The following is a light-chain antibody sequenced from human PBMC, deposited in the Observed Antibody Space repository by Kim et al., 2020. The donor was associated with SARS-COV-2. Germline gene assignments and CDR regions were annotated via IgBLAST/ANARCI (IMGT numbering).Light chain of an antibody. V-gene: IGLV2-14*03. CDR2: DVS. CDR3: LSYTSSSTYV. Sequence: GQSLTISCTRRSSDVGGYKYVSWYQQHPHKAPKHIIYDVSDRPSGVSNRFSGSKSGNTASLPISGLQPEDEADYYCLSYTSSSTYVLGTGTKVTVL. CDR1: SSDVGGYKY. J-gene: IGLJ1*01.